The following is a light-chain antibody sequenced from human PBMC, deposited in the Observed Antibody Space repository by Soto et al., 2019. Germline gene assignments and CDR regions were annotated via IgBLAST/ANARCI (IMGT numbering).Light chain of an antibody. CDR2: AAS. CDR3: LQEFNYPWT. J-gene: IGKJ1*01. V-gene: IGKV1-6*01. CDR1: QDIRND. Sequence: AIQMTQSPSSLSASVGDRVTITCRASQDIRNDLGWYQQKPGKTPKLLIFAASSLQSRVPSRFSGSGSGTDFTLTISSLQPEDFASYYCLQEFNYPWTFGQGTKVEIE.